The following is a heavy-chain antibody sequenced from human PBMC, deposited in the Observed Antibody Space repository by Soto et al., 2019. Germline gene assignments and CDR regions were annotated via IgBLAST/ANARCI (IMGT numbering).Heavy chain of an antibody. J-gene: IGHJ4*02. CDR1: GGSISSSSYY. D-gene: IGHD5-12*01. CDR3: ARHSGYDWSGWYYFDY. CDR2: IYYSGST. Sequence: PSETLSLTCTVSGGSISSSSYYWGWIRQPPGKGLEWIGSIYYSGSTYYNPSLKSRVTISVDTSKNQFSLKLSSVAAADTAVYYCARHSGYDWSGWYYFDYWGQGTLVTVSS. V-gene: IGHV4-39*01.